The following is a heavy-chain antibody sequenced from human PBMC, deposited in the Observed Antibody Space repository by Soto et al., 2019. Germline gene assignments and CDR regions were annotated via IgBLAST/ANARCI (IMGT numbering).Heavy chain of an antibody. V-gene: IGHV3-49*04. Sequence: EVQLVESGGGLVQPGRSLRLSCTTSGFTFGDYAMSWVRQAPGKGLEWVGFIRSKAYGGTTEHAASVKGRFTISRDDSKSIAYLQMNSLKTEDTAVYYCTNGHYDFWSGDDVGYDMDVWGQGTPVTVSS. CDR1: GFTFGDYA. D-gene: IGHD3-3*01. CDR2: IRSKAYGGTT. J-gene: IGHJ6*02. CDR3: TNGHYDFWSGDDVGYDMDV.